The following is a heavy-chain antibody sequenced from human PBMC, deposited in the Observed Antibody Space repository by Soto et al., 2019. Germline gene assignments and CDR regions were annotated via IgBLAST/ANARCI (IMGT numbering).Heavy chain of an antibody. Sequence: PSETLSLTYTVSSGSIISGDYYWTWIRQPPGKWLEWSGYIYYSGITYYNPSLKSRVTISVDTSKNQFSLKVTSVTAADTAVYYCARESRDLGYCSGGVCYSDGMDVWGQGTTVTVSS. D-gene: IGHD2-15*01. J-gene: IGHJ6*02. CDR3: ARESRDLGYCSGGVCYSDGMDV. CDR2: IYYSGIT. CDR1: SGSIISGDYY. V-gene: IGHV4-30-4*01.